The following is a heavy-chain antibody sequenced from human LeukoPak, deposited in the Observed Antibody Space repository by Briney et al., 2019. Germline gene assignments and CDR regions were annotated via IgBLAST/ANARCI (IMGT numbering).Heavy chain of an antibody. J-gene: IGHJ4*02. CDR3: ARGVARSSKFHFSYYFDY. CDR2: IYHSGST. D-gene: IGHD6-6*01. V-gene: IGHV4-39*07. Sequence: MPSETLSLTCAVSGGSISSSSYYCGRIRQPPGKGLEWIGRIYHSGSTYYNPSLKSRVTISVDTSKNQFSLKLSSVTAADTAVYYCARGVARSSKFHFSYYFDYWGQGTLVTVSS. CDR1: GGSISSSSYY.